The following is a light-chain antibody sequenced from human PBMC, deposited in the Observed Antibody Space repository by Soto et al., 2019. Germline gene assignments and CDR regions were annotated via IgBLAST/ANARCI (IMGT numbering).Light chain of an antibody. CDR3: GAWDDSMSALFV. Sequence: QSVLTQPPSASGTPGQRVTISCSGSSSNIGSNTVNWYQQFPDTAPKLLIYNDNQRPSGVPDRFSGSKSGTSASLAISGLRSEDEADYYCGAWDDSMSALFVFGTGTKLTFL. CDR1: SSNIGSNT. J-gene: IGLJ1*01. V-gene: IGLV1-44*01. CDR2: NDN.